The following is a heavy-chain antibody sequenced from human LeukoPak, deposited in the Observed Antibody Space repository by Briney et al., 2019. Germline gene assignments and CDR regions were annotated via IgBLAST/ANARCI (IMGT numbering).Heavy chain of an antibody. Sequence: GASVKISCKTSGYTFTSYGIDWVRQAPGQGPEWMGWISAYNGNTNYAQKLQGRLTFTTDTSTSTAYMELRSLKSDDTAVYYCGILSLIIPFDYWGQGTLVTVSS. CDR2: ISAYNGNT. V-gene: IGHV1-18*01. D-gene: IGHD3-10*01. CDR3: GILSLIIPFDY. J-gene: IGHJ4*02. CDR1: GYTFTSYG.